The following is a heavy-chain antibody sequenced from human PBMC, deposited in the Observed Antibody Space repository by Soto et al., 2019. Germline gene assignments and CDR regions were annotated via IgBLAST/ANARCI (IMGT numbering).Heavy chain of an antibody. Sequence: SETLSLTCRVSGGSISSSSYYWGWIRQPPGKGLEWIGSIYYSGSTYYNPSLKSRVTISVDTSKNQFSLKLSSVTAADTAVYYCARLIRSLRGYSSGWPDYWGQGTLVTVSS. D-gene: IGHD6-19*01. J-gene: IGHJ4*02. V-gene: IGHV4-39*01. CDR1: GGSISSSSYY. CDR3: ARLIRSLRGYSSGWPDY. CDR2: IYYSGST.